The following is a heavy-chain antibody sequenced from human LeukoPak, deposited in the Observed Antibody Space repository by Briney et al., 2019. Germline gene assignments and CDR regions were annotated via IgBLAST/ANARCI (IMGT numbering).Heavy chain of an antibody. CDR3: ARVGGNSESYGWFGP. D-gene: IGHD4-23*01. J-gene: IGHJ5*02. CDR2: IYSTGTN. V-gene: IGHV4-4*07. CDR1: GGSISGYY. Sequence: SETLSLTCTVSGGSISGYYWTWIRQSAGKGLEWIGHIYSTGTNNYNPSLRSRVTLSVDTSKNQFSLKLRSVTAADTAVYYCARVGGNSESYGWFGPWGQGSLVTVSS.